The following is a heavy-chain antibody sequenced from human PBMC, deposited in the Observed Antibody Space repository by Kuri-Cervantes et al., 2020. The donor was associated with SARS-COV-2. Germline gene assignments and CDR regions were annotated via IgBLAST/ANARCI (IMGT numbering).Heavy chain of an antibody. CDR1: GDSVSSNSAA. J-gene: IGHJ4*02. CDR3: ATGSYYVAYDY. V-gene: IGHV4-61*01. CDR2: LYYSGST. Sequence: GSLRLSCAISGDSVSSNSAAWNWIRQPPGKGLEWIGYLYYSGSTNYNPSLKSRVTISLDTSKNQFSLKLSSVTAADTAVYYCATGSYYVAYDYWGRGTLVTVSS. D-gene: IGHD1-26*01.